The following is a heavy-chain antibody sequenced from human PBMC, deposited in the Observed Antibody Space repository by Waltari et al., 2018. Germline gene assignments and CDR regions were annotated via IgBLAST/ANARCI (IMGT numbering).Heavy chain of an antibody. CDR1: GFTFNGYW. Sequence: EVPLVESGGGLVQPGGSLRLSCAAAGFTFNGYWMNWVRQAPGKGLVWVSRINPDGSGTDYGDAVKGRFTISRDNAKNTLYLQLNSLRAEDTAVYYCARGWQSIDYWGQGTLVTVSS. CDR2: INPDGSGT. CDR3: ARGWQSIDY. V-gene: IGHV3-74*01. J-gene: IGHJ4*02.